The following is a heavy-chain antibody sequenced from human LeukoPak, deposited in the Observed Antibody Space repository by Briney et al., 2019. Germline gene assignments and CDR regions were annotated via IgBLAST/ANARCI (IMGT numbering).Heavy chain of an antibody. J-gene: IGHJ4*02. CDR3: AKDKGITMIVVVIFDF. D-gene: IGHD3-22*01. V-gene: IGHV3-23*01. CDR1: GFPFSSYA. Sequence: PGGSLRLSCAASGFPFSSYAMSWVRQAPGKGLEWVSAISGSGGSTYYADSVKGRFTISRDNSKNTLYLQVNSLRAEDTAVYYCAKDKGITMIVVVIFDFWGQGTLVTVSS. CDR2: ISGSGGST.